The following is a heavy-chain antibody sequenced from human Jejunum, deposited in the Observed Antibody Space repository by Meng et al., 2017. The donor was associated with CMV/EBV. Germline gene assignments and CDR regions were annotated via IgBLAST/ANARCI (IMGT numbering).Heavy chain of an antibody. Sequence: LQEAGPGLVKPSQPLSLTCTVSGGSISSGDYYWSWIRQPPGKGLEWIGCIYYSGSTYYNPSLKGRVTISVDTSKNQFSLNLSSVTAADTAVYYCARGQRSYSGSYPEWFDPWGQGTLVTVSS. V-gene: IGHV4-30-4*01. J-gene: IGHJ5*02. D-gene: IGHD1-26*01. CDR2: IYYSGST. CDR3: ARGQRSYSGSYPEWFDP. CDR1: GGSISSGDYY.